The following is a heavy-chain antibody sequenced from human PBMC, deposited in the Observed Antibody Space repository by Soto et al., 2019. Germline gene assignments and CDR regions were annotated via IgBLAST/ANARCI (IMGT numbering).Heavy chain of an antibody. Sequence: EVQVLESGGGLVQPGGSLRLSCVISRLTFSNYALNWVRQAPGKGLEWVSSISGSGDTAYYADSVKGRFNISRDNSKNTLYLQMNSLKVADTALYYCAKADYSYSWAPGDYWGQGTLVTVSS. V-gene: IGHV3-23*01. D-gene: IGHD6-13*01. CDR1: RLTFSNYA. CDR2: ISGSGDTA. CDR3: AKADYSYSWAPGDY. J-gene: IGHJ4*02.